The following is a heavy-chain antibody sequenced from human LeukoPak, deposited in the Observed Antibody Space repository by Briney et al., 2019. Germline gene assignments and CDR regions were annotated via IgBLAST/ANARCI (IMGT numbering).Heavy chain of an antibody. D-gene: IGHD5-12*01. V-gene: IGHV4-61*02. Sequence: PSETLSLTCIVSGASISSGNYYWTWIRQPAGKGLEWIGRLHTTGGTNYNPSFKSRLSISGDTSKNQFSLQLSSVTAADTAVYYCARYRYSGYDDAFDVWGQGTMVTVSS. CDR3: ARYRYSGYDDAFDV. J-gene: IGHJ3*01. CDR1: GASISSGNYY. CDR2: LHTTGGT.